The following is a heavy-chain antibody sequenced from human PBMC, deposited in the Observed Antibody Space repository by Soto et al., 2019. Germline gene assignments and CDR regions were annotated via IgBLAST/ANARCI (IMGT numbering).Heavy chain of an antibody. Sequence: QVHLVHSGAEVKKPGSSVKVSCKPSGGTLLRYTINWVRQSPGHGLEWMGRIIPILGRTTYAQKFQDSVAITADKSTNTAYMELTSLRSEDTAIYYCATRLAGFYDSRGGFDYWGQGTLVTVSS. CDR1: GGTLLRYT. D-gene: IGHD3-22*01. V-gene: IGHV1-69*02. CDR2: IIPILGRT. J-gene: IGHJ4*02. CDR3: ATRLAGFYDSRGGFDY.